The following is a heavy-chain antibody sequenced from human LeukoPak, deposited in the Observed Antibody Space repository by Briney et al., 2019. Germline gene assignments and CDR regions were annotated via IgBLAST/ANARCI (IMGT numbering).Heavy chain of an antibody. CDR2: IYPGEYDT. V-gene: IGHV5-51*01. D-gene: IGHD3-22*01. CDR1: GYNFTNYW. Sequence: GESLKTSWKGSGYNFTNYWIAWVRQRPGKGVGWMGIIYPGEYDTRYIRSFQCQVTITAAKSLSTAYRQWCSLKAWHTAMYYCASSGDLGYYYERSNWGQGTLVTVSS. CDR3: ASSGDLGYYYERSN. J-gene: IGHJ4*02.